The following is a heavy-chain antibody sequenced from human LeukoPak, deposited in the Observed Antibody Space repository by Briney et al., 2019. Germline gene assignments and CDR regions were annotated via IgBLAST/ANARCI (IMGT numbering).Heavy chain of an antibody. D-gene: IGHD5-18*01. CDR1: GFTFSSYS. Sequence: GGSLRLSCAASGFTFSSYSMNWVRQAPGKGLEWVSYISSSSSTIYYADSVKGRFTISRDNAKNSLYPQMNSLRAEDTAVYYCARDLEWDTAMVNPTGYWGQGTLVTVSS. J-gene: IGHJ4*02. V-gene: IGHV3-48*01. CDR2: ISSSSSTI. CDR3: ARDLEWDTAMVNPTGY.